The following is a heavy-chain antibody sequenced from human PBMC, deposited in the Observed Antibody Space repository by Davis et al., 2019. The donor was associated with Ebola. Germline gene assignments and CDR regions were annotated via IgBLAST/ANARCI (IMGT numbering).Heavy chain of an antibody. CDR1: GFTFSSYE. Sequence: GGSLRLSCAASGFTFSSYEMNWVRQAPGKGLEWVSYISSSGSTIYYADSVKGRFTISRDNSKNTLYLQMNSLRAEDTAVYYCAREKRHLGELSPNWYFDLWGRGTLVTVSS. V-gene: IGHV3-48*03. CDR3: AREKRHLGELSPNWYFDL. D-gene: IGHD3-16*02. CDR2: ISSSGSTI. J-gene: IGHJ2*01.